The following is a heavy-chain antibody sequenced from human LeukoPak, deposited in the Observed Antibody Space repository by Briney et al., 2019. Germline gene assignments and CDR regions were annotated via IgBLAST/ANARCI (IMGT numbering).Heavy chain of an antibody. Sequence: GGSLRLSCTASGFTFNNYNMNWVRQAPGKGLEWVSSISSSSSYIYYTDSVKGRFTISRDNSKNTLYLQMNSLRAEDTAVYYCAKDRTMASYGYSPGDYWGQGTLVTVSS. D-gene: IGHD5-18*01. V-gene: IGHV3-21*04. CDR1: GFTFNNYN. J-gene: IGHJ4*02. CDR2: ISSSSSYI. CDR3: AKDRTMASYGYSPGDY.